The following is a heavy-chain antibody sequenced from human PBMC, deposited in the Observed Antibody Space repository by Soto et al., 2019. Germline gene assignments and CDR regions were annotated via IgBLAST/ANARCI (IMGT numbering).Heavy chain of an antibody. CDR3: ARGRTEVKGITMIKGPPRDY. CDR1: GGSFSGYY. D-gene: IGHD3-22*01. V-gene: IGHV4-34*01. Sequence: QVQLQQWGAGLLKPSETLSLTCAVYGGSFSGYYSSWIRQPPGKGLEWIGEINHSGSTNYNPSLKSRGTRSVDTSKNQFSLKLSSVAAADTAVYYCARGRTEVKGITMIKGPPRDYWGQGTLVTVSS. CDR2: INHSGST. J-gene: IGHJ4*02.